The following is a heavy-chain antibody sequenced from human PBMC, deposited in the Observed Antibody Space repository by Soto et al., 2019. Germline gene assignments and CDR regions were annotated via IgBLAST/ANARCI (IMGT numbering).Heavy chain of an antibody. CDR3: ERGGSSPDY. D-gene: IGHD2-15*01. CDR2: IKEDGSEK. J-gene: IGHJ4*02. V-gene: IGHV3-7*02. CDR1: GLIFSNFW. Sequence: EVQLVESGGGLVQPGGSLRLSCAGSGLIFSNFWMSWVRQAPGKGLQWVANIKEDGSEKHCVDSVKGRFTISRDNDKNALFLQMTSLRAEDTAVYYCERGGSSPDYWGQGTLVTVSS.